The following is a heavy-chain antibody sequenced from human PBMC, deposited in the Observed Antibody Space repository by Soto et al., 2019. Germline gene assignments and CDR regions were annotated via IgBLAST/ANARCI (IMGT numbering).Heavy chain of an antibody. CDR1: AFTFSSYS. CDR2: ISSSSSYI. Sequence: GSLRLSCAASAFTFSSYSMNWVRQAPVKGPESVSSISSSSSYIYYADSVEGRFTISRDNAKNSLYLQLNSLTAADTAVYYCARDGPITMVREALGCMDVWGQG. CDR3: ARDGPITMVREALGCMDV. V-gene: IGHV3-21*01. D-gene: IGHD3-10*01. J-gene: IGHJ6*02.